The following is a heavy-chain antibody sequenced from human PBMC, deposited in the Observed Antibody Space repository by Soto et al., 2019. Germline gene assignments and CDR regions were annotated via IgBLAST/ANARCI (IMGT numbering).Heavy chain of an antibody. CDR2: IDPSDSYT. Sequence: GESLKISCKGSGYSFTSYWISWVRQMPGKGLEWMGRIDPSDSYTNYSPSFQGHVTISADKSISTAYLQWSSLKASDTAMYYCATFWCGYYIDSFWPYWGQGTLVTVSS. CDR3: ATFWCGYYIDSFWPY. V-gene: IGHV5-10-1*01. J-gene: IGHJ4*02. CDR1: GYSFTSYW. D-gene: IGHD3-3*01.